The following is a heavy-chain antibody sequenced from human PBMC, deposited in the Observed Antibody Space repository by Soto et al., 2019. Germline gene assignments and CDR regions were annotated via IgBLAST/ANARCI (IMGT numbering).Heavy chain of an antibody. CDR3: ARHPERIAQIGWFDP. J-gene: IGHJ5*02. D-gene: IGHD6-13*01. Sequence: GGSLILSCAASGFTFRSYSMNWVRQAPGKGLEWVSYISSSSSTIYYADSVKGRFTISRDNAKNSLYLQMNSLRAEDTAVYYCARHPERIAQIGWFDPWGQGTLVTVSS. V-gene: IGHV3-48*01. CDR2: ISSSSSTI. CDR1: GFTFRSYS.